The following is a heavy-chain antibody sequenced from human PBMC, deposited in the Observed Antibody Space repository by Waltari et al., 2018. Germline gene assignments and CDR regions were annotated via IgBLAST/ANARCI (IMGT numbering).Heavy chain of an antibody. CDR2: ISYDGRNK. CDR3: ASNPSVAAWYY. J-gene: IGHJ4*02. V-gene: IGHV3-30*01. Sequence: QVQLVESGGGVVQPGRSLRLSCAASGFTFSSYAMHWVRQAPGQGLGWVAGISYDGRNKYYADSVKGRFTISRDNSKNTRYLQMNSLRAEDTAVYYCASNPSVAAWYYWGQGTLVTVSS. D-gene: IGHD6-19*01. CDR1: GFTFSSYA.